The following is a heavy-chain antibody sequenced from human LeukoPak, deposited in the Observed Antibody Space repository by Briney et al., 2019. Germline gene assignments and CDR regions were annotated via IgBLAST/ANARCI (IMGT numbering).Heavy chain of an antibody. CDR2: IYYSGST. V-gene: IGHV4-59*08. J-gene: IGHJ4*02. D-gene: IGHD6-13*01. Sequence: SETLSLTCTVSGGSISSYYWSWIRQPPGKGLEWIEYIYYSGSTNYNPSLKSRVTISVDTSKNQFSLKLSSVTAADTAVYYCARHGLLIAAAGFYFDYWGQGTLVPVSS. CDR1: GGSISSYY. CDR3: ARHGLLIAAAGFYFDY.